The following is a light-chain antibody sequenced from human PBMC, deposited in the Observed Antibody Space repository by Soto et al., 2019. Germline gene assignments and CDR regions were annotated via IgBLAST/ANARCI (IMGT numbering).Light chain of an antibody. CDR2: DVT. V-gene: IGLV2-8*01. CDR1: SSDIGGYNS. J-gene: IGLJ1*01. Sequence: SAMTQSPSASGSTEQTVTISCTGTSSDIGGYNSVSWYQQHPGKAPKVMIYDVTKRPSGVPDRFSGSKSGNTASLTVSALQAEDEADYYCSSFTVGNYLVFGTGTKV. CDR3: SSFTVGNYLV.